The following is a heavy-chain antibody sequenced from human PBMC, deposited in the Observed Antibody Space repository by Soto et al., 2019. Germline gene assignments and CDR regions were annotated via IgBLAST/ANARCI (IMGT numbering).Heavy chain of an antibody. D-gene: IGHD6-19*01. V-gene: IGHV1-8*01. Sequence: QVQLVQSGAEVKKPGASVKVSCKASGYTFTSYDINWVRQATGQGLEWMGWMNPNSGNTGYAQKVQGRGTMHKTTPRSTAYMELSSLRSDDTAVYYCARERGASSPFDSWGQGTLVTVSP. CDR3: ARERGASSPFDS. J-gene: IGHJ4*02. CDR2: MNPNSGNT. CDR1: GYTFTSYD.